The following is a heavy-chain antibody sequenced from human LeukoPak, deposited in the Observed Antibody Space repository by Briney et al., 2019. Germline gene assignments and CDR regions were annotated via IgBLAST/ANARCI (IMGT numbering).Heavy chain of an antibody. J-gene: IGHJ6*03. CDR3: TTDWGMLNAGYSSGWYLFSPYYYHYMDV. Sequence: GGSLRLSCAASGFTFSNAWMSWVRQAPGKGLEWVGRIKSKTDGGTTDYAAPVKGRFTISRDDSKNTLYLQMNSLKTEDTAVYYCTTDWGMLNAGYSSGWYLFSPYYYHYMDVWGKGTTVTVSS. CDR1: GFTFSNAW. CDR2: IKSKTDGGTT. V-gene: IGHV3-15*01. D-gene: IGHD6-19*01.